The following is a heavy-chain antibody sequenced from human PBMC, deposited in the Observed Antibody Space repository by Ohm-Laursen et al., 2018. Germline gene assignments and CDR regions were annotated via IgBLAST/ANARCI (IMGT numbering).Heavy chain of an antibody. V-gene: IGHV3-30*03. CDR1: GFTFSTYW. J-gene: IGHJ4*02. CDR2: ISYDGSNK. D-gene: IGHD2/OR15-2a*01. Sequence: SLRLSCSASGFTFSTYWMFWVRQAPGKGLEWVAVISYDGSNKYYADSVKGRFTISRDNSKNTLYLQMNSLRAEDTAVYYCARDPARRDYCFDYWGLGTLVTVSS. CDR3: ARDPARRDYCFDY.